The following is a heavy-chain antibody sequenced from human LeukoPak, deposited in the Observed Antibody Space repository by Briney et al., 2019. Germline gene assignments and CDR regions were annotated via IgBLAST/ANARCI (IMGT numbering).Heavy chain of an antibody. D-gene: IGHD3-9*01. CDR2: ISYDGSNK. J-gene: IGHJ6*02. V-gene: IGHV3-30*18. CDR1: GFTFSSYG. Sequence: PERSLRLSCAASGFTFSSYGMHWVRQAPGKGLEWVAVISYDGSNKYYADSVKGRFTISRDNSKNTLYLQMNSLRAEDTAVYYCAKASRGYFDWFKGPDYGMDVWGQGTTVTVSS. CDR3: AKASRGYFDWFKGPDYGMDV.